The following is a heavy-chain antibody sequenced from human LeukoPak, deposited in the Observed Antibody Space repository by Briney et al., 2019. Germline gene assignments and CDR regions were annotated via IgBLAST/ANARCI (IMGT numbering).Heavy chain of an antibody. V-gene: IGHV4-39*01. Sequence: SETLSLTCTVSGGSISSSSYYWGWIRQPPGKGLEWIGSLYYSGTTYYNPSLKSRVTISVDTSKNQFSLKLSSVTAADTAVYYCARHIAARNYYYYGMDVWGQGTTVTVSS. CDR3: ARHIAARNYYYYGMDV. J-gene: IGHJ6*02. CDR1: GGSISSSSYY. D-gene: IGHD6-6*01. CDR2: LYYSGTT.